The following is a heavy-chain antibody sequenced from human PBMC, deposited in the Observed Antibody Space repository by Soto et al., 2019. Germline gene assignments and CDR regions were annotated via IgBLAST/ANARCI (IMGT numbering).Heavy chain of an antibody. J-gene: IGHJ5*02. V-gene: IGHV3-74*01. CDR1: GFAFSTKW. CDR3: ARIPYSGTAPCP. Sequence: EVQLVESGGGLVQPGGSLRLSCAASGFAFSTKWMHWVRQGPGKGLVWVSRINIDGTTTNYADSVKGRFTISRDNAKNMLYLQMDSLRAEDTAVYYCARIPYSGTAPCPWGQGTLVTVSS. CDR2: INIDGTTT. D-gene: IGHD1-26*01.